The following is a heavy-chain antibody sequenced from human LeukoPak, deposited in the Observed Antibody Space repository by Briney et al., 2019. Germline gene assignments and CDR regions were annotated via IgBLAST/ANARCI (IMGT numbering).Heavy chain of an antibody. CDR2: IIPIFGTA. CDR3: ATCSTSCYRGVSHPYHLFDY. V-gene: IGHV1-69*13. D-gene: IGHD2-2*01. J-gene: IGHJ4*02. CDR1: GGTFSSYA. Sequence: ASVKVSCKASGGTFSSYAISWVRQAPGQGLEWMGGIIPIFGTANYAQKFQGRVTITADESTSTAYMELSSLRSEDTAVYYCATCSTSCYRGVSHPYHLFDYWGQGTLVTVSS.